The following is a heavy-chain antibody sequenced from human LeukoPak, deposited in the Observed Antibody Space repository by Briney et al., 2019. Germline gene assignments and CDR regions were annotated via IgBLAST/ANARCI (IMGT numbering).Heavy chain of an antibody. J-gene: IGHJ2*01. D-gene: IGHD6-13*01. V-gene: IGHV4-61*02. CDR1: GGSISSGSYY. CDR3: ARRSSSWYKGWYFDL. CDR2: IYTSGST. Sequence: TSETLSLTCTVSGGSISSGSYYWSWIRQPAGKGLEWIGRIYTSGSTNYNPSLKSRVTISVDTSKNQFSLKLSSVTAADTAVYYCARRSSSWYKGWYFDLWGRGTLVTVSS.